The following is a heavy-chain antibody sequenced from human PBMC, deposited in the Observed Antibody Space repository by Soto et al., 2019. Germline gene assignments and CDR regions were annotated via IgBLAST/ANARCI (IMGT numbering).Heavy chain of an antibody. J-gene: IGHJ4*02. V-gene: IGHV3-53*01. D-gene: IGHD3-10*01. Sequence: EVQLVESGGGLIQPGGSLRLSCAVSGFTVSNNYMSWVRQAPGKGLEGVSVIYSGGYTAYGDSVKGRFTISRDNSKNTLSLKINTRRPDAPAVFYGPTRPGGGGYWGQGTLVTVSS. CDR3: PTRPGGGGY. CDR1: GFTVSNNY. CDR2: IYSGGYT.